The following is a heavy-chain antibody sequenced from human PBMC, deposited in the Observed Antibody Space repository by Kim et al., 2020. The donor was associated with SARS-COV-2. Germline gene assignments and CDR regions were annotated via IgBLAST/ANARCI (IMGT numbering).Heavy chain of an antibody. J-gene: IGHJ6*02. CDR2: IYSGGST. V-gene: IGHV3-66*01. CDR1: GFTVSSNY. D-gene: IGHD2-15*01. CDR3: AREDCSGGSCYPVARYGMDV. Sequence: GGSLRLSCAASGFTVSSNYMSGVRQAPGKGLEWVSVIYSGGSTYYADSVKGRFTISRDNSKNTLYLQMNSLRAEDTAVYYCAREDCSGGSCYPVARYGMDVWGQGTTVTVSS.